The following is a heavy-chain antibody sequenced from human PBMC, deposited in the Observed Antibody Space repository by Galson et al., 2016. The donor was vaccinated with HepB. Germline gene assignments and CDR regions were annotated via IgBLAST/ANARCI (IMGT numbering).Heavy chain of an antibody. CDR1: GGTFSSFV. V-gene: IGHV1-69*13. D-gene: IGHD6-19*01. J-gene: IGHJ5*02. Sequence: SVKVSCKASGGTFSSFVLTWVQQAPGQGLEWMGGITPIFGTTNYAQKFQGRVTITADESTSTVYMELGSLRSEDTAVYYCARGFMAAVAWFDPWGQGTLVTVSS. CDR3: ARGFMAAVAWFDP. CDR2: ITPIFGTT.